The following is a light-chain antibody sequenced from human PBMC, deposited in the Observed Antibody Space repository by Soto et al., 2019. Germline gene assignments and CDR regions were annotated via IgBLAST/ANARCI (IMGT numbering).Light chain of an antibody. V-gene: IGLV2-23*01. J-gene: IGLJ2*01. CDR1: SSDVGSYNL. Sequence: QSVLTQPASVSGSPGQSITISCTGTSSDVGSYNLVSWYQQQPGKAPKLMIYEGNKRPSGVSNRFSGSKSGNTASLTISGLQAEDEADYYCCSYAGRNTPVVFGGGTKLTVL. CDR3: CSYAGRNTPVV. CDR2: EGN.